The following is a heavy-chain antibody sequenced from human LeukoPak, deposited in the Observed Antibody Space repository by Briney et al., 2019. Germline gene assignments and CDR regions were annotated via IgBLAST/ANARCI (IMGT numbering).Heavy chain of an antibody. Sequence: SGPTLVNPTQTLTLTCTFSGFSLSTTGVGVGWIRQPPGKALEWLALIYWDDDKRYSPSLKSRLTITTDTSKNQVVLTMTNMDPLDITTYYWAPRDGVRGYSYGGFDYWGQETLVTVSS. V-gene: IGHV2-5*02. CDR3: APRDGVRGYSYGGFDY. CDR1: GFSLSTTGVG. CDR2: IYWDDDK. D-gene: IGHD5-18*01. J-gene: IGHJ4*02.